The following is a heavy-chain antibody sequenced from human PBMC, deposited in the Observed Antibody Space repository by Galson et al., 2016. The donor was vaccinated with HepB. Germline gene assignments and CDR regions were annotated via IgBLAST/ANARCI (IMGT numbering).Heavy chain of an antibody. V-gene: IGHV3-23*01. Sequence: SLRLSCAASGFSFSTFAMSWVRQAPGKGLEWISGITGTGGGTYYAESVKGRFTISRDTSKNTPFLQLSSLRVEDTAVYYCAKDHTGSTVGWSDGMDVWGQGTRVTVSS. J-gene: IGHJ6*02. CDR2: ITGTGGGT. CDR1: GFSFSTFA. D-gene: IGHD1-7*01. CDR3: AKDHTGSTVGWSDGMDV.